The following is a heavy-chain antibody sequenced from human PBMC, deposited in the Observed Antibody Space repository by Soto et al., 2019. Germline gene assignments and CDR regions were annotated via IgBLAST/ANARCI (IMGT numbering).Heavy chain of an antibody. D-gene: IGHD3-10*01. CDR2: FIPIFGAA. Sequence: QVQLVQSGAEVKKPGSSVKVSCKASGGTFSSYAISWVRQAPGQGLEWMGGFIPIFGAADYAQNFQGRVTIAADESTSTAYMELSSLRSEDEAVYYCASPRDNYYYNGMDVWGQGTTVTVSS. J-gene: IGHJ6*02. CDR1: GGTFSSYA. V-gene: IGHV1-69*12. CDR3: ASPRDNYYYNGMDV.